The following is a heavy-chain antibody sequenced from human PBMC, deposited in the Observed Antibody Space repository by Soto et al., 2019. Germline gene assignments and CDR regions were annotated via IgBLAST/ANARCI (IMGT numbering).Heavy chain of an antibody. V-gene: IGHV4-34*01. D-gene: IGHD2-2*01. CDR2: INHSGST. CDR1: GGSFSGYY. J-gene: IGHJ4*02. Sequence: QVRLQQWGAGLLKPSETLSLSCAVYGGSFSGYYWTWIRQPPGKGLSWIGEINHSGSTNYNPSLKSRVAISVDTSKNQFSLKLRSLTAADTAVYYCARGTAMGDAPDKYCFDSWGQGTLVTVSS. CDR3: ARGTAMGDAPDKYCFDS.